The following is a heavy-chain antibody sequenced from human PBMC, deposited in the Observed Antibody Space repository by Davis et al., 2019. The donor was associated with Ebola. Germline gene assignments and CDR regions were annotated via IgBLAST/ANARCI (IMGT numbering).Heavy chain of an antibody. Sequence: AASVKVSCKASGYTFTSYGISWVRQAPGQGLEWMGWINPHNGNTNYAQNLQGRVTMTADTSTSTAYMELRSLRSDDTAVYYCARAQFPTTSDHWGQGTLVTVSS. J-gene: IGHJ4*02. CDR1: GYTFTSYG. D-gene: IGHD1-1*01. CDR2: INPHNGNT. CDR3: ARAQFPTTSDH. V-gene: IGHV1-18*04.